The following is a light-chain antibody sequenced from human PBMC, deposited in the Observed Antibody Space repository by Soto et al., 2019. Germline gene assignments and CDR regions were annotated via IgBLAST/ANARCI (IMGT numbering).Light chain of an antibody. CDR1: SSDVGGYKF. Sequence: QSVLTQPPSASGSPGQSVTISCTGTSSDVGGYKFVSWYQQHPGKAPKLIIYEVSQRPSGVPDRFSASKSGDTASLTISGLQAEDEADYYCSSYTSSSTLVFGGGTKLTVL. CDR3: SSYTSSSTLV. J-gene: IGLJ2*01. CDR2: EVS. V-gene: IGLV2-18*02.